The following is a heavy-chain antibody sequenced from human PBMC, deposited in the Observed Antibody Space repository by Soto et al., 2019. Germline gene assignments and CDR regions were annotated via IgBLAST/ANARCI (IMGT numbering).Heavy chain of an antibody. CDR1: GFTFSSYA. D-gene: IGHD4-17*01. V-gene: IGHV3-23*01. CDR2: ISGSGGST. CDR3: ARNYGDYFCFDY. Sequence: RLSCAASGFTFSSYAMSWVRQAPGKGLEWVSAISGSGGSTYYADSVKGRFTISRDNSKNTLYLQMNSLRAEDTAVYYCARNYGDYFCFDYWGQGTLVTVSS. J-gene: IGHJ4*02.